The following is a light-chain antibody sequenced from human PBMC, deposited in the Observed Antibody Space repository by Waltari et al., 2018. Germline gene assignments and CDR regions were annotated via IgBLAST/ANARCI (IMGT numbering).Light chain of an antibody. CDR3: QSYDSVPRT. CDR1: QGIDNF. CDR2: GAF. Sequence: QMTQSPSSLSAYVGDRVTITCRASQGIDNFLAWYQQKPGKAPRPLIYGAFTLQSGAPSRFSGSMSGTDFTLTISDLQPDDVATYYCQSYDSVPRTFGQGTTVEI. V-gene: IGKV1-27*01. J-gene: IGKJ1*01.